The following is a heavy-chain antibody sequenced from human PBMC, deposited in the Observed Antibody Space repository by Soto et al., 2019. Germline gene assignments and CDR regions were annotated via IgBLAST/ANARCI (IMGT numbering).Heavy chain of an antibody. CDR2: IHYSGST. CDR3: ARGLPYSTSSHWFDP. J-gene: IGHJ5*02. CDR1: GGSISGYY. V-gene: IGHV4-59*01. D-gene: IGHD6-6*01. Sequence: QVQLQESGPGLLKPSGTLSLTCTVSGGSISGYYWSWIRQPPGTGLEWIGYIHYSGSTNYAPSLESRVTISVDTSKNLFALKLNSVTAADTAVYYCARGLPYSTSSHWFDPWGQGTLVTVSS.